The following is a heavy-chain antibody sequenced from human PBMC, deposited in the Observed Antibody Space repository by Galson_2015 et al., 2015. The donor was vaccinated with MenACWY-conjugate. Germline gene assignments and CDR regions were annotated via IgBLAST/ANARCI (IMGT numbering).Heavy chain of an antibody. D-gene: IGHD1-14*01. CDR1: GGSISSSHW. CDR2: IYHSGST. Sequence: ETLSLTCAVSGGSISSSHWWSWVRQSPGKGLEWIGEIYHSGSTNYDPSLKTRVTISVDKSNNQFSLKPSSVTAADTAMYYCARLNADRYNIYGMDVWGQGTTVTVSS. J-gene: IGHJ6*02. CDR3: ARLNADRYNIYGMDV. V-gene: IGHV4-4*02.